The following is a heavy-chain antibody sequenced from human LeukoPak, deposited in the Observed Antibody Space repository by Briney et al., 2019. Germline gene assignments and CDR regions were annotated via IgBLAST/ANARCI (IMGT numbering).Heavy chain of an antibody. J-gene: IGHJ3*02. V-gene: IGHV4-30-4*08. CDR3: ARASLGYCSSTSCFGIIGAFDI. Sequence: PSQTLSLTCTVSGGSISSGDYYWSWIRQPPGKGLEWIGHIYYSGSTYYNPSLKSRVTISVDTSKNQFSLKLSSVTAADTAVYYCARASLGYCSSTSCFGIIGAFDIWGQGTMVTVSS. D-gene: IGHD2-2*01. CDR1: GGSISSGDYY. CDR2: IYYSGST.